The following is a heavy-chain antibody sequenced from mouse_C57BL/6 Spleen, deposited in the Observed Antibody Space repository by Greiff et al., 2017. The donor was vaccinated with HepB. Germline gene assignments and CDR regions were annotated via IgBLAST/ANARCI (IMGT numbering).Heavy chain of an antibody. D-gene: IGHD1-1*01. CDR1: GYTFTDYE. J-gene: IGHJ2*01. V-gene: IGHV1-15*01. CDR2: IDPETGGT. Sequence: VQLQQSGAELVRPGASVTLSCKASGYTFTDYEMHWVKQTPVHGLEWIGAIDPETGGTAYNQKFKGKAILTADKSSSTAYMELRSLTSEDSAVYYCTPHYYGSSYGYWGQGTTLTVSS. CDR3: TPHYYGSSYGY.